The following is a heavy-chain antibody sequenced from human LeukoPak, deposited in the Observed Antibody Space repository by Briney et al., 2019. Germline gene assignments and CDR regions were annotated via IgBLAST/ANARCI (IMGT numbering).Heavy chain of an antibody. Sequence: ASVKVSCKASVGTFSSYAISWVRQAPGQGLEWMGGIIPIFGTANYAQKFEGRVTITTDESTSTAYMELSSLRSEDTAVYYCAREGRYCSGGSCYSDYWGQGTLVTVSS. D-gene: IGHD2-15*01. CDR3: AREGRYCSGGSCYSDY. J-gene: IGHJ4*02. CDR2: IIPIFGTA. CDR1: VGTFSSYA. V-gene: IGHV1-69*05.